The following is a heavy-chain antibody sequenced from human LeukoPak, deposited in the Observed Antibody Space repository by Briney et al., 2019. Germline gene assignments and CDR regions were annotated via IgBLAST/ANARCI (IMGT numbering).Heavy chain of an antibody. CDR3: ARGPTRYYDFWSGYDSFDY. J-gene: IGHJ4*02. V-gene: IGHV5-51*01. CDR2: IYLDESDT. D-gene: IGHD3-3*01. CDR1: GYSFSNYW. Sequence: GESLKISCKGSGYSFSNYWIGWVRQMPGKGLEWMGIIYLDESDTRYSPSFQGQVTISADKSISTAYLQWSSLKASDTAIYYCARGPTRYYDFWSGYDSFDYWGQGTLVTVSS.